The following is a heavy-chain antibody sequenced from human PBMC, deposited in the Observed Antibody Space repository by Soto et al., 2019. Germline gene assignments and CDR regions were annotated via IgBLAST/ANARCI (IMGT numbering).Heavy chain of an antibody. V-gene: IGHV1-69*01. CDR3: ARVGMSGAAAGNREYGWFDP. CDR2: IIPIFGTA. J-gene: IGHJ5*02. CDR1: GGTFSSYA. D-gene: IGHD6-13*01. Sequence: QVQLVQSGAEVKKPGSSVKVSCKASGGTFSSYAISWVRQAPGQGLEWMGGIIPIFGTANYAQKLQGRVTITADESTSTAYMELSSLRSEDTAVYYCARVGMSGAAAGNREYGWFDPWGQGTLVTVSS.